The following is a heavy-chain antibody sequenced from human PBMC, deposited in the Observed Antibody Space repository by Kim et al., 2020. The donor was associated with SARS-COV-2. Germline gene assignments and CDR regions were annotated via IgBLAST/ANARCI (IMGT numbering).Heavy chain of an antibody. CDR1: GYTFTGYY. CDR2: INPNSGGT. Sequence: ASVKVSCKASGYTFTGYYIHWVRQAPGQGLEWMGWINPNSGGTNTAQKFQGRVTMTRDTSISTAYMELSRLRSDDTAVYYCARVKWLSNDAFDIWGQGKVINVSS. V-gene: IGHV1-2*02. CDR3: ARVKWLSNDAFDI. D-gene: IGHD6-19*01. J-gene: IGHJ3*02.